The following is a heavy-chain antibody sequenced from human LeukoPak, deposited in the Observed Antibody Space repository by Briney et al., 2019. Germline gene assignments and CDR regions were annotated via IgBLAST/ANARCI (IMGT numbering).Heavy chain of an antibody. Sequence: SETLSLTCTVSGGSISSYYWSWIRQPPGKGLEWIGYIYYSGYTNYNPSLKSRVTISVDTSKNQFSLKLSSVTAADTAVYYCARDRYSGTYWGYFDYWGQGTLVTVSS. J-gene: IGHJ4*02. CDR3: ARDRYSGTYWGYFDY. V-gene: IGHV4-59*01. CDR1: GGSISSYY. D-gene: IGHD1-26*01. CDR2: IYYSGYT.